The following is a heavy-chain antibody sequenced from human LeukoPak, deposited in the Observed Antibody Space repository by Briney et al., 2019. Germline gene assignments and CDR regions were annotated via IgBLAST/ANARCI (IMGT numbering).Heavy chain of an antibody. CDR1: GFTFNSYA. Sequence: GGSLRLSCAASGFTFNSYAMSWVRQAPGKGLEWVSAIRGSGGSTYYTDSVKGRFTISRDNSKNTLYLQMNSLRAEDTAVYYCAKDRGGTYLDAFDIWGQATMVTVSS. CDR3: AKDRGGTYLDAFDI. V-gene: IGHV3-23*01. D-gene: IGHD1-26*01. J-gene: IGHJ3*02. CDR2: IRGSGGST.